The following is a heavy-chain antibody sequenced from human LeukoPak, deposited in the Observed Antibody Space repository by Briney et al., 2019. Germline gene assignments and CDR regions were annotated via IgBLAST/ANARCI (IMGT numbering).Heavy chain of an antibody. Sequence: GASVKVSCKASGYTFSDFYIHWVRQAPGQGLEYVGWITPKSGDTYSPQRFQGRVTMTRDASISTAYMELSSLRSDDTAVYFCARVRLADERAWAYWGQGTLVTV. D-gene: IGHD3-3*02. J-gene: IGHJ4*02. CDR2: ITPKSGDT. V-gene: IGHV1-2*02. CDR3: ARVRLADERAWAY. CDR1: GYTFSDFY.